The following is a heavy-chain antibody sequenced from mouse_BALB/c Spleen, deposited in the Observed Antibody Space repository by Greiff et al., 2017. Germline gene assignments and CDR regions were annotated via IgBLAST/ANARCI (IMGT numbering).Heavy chain of an antibody. CDR2: INPSSGYT. D-gene: IGHD2-3*01. Sequence: QVQLKQSGAELARPGASVKMSCKASGYTFTSYTMHWVKQRPGQGLEWIGYINPSSGYTNYNQKFKDKATLTADKSSSTAYMQLSSLTSEDSAVYCCATSAAIYDVAYWGQGTLVTVSA. CDR3: ATSAAIYDVAY. V-gene: IGHV1-4*01. CDR1: GYTFTSYT. J-gene: IGHJ3*01.